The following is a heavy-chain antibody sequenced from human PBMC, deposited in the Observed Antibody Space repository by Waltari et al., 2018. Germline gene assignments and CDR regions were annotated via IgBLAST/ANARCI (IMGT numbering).Heavy chain of an antibody. V-gene: IGHV4-61*02. CDR3: ARVKIPRMEVTGGMDV. Sequence: QVQLQESGPGLVKPSQTLSLTCTVTGGSVRRGSYYWNWIRQPAGRGLEWIGRIYTSGLTKFNPSLKSRLTISIDTSKNQFSLRLSSVTAADTAVYYCARVKIPRMEVTGGMDVWGQGTTVTVSS. CDR1: GGSVRRGSYY. J-gene: IGHJ6*02. D-gene: IGHD2-21*02. CDR2: IYTSGLT.